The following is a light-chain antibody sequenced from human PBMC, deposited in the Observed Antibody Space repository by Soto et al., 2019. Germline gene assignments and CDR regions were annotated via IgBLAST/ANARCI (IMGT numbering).Light chain of an antibody. CDR1: QSVSSY. V-gene: IGKV3-15*01. Sequence: EIVMTQSPATLSVSPGERATLSCRASQSVSSYLAWYQQKPGQAPRLLIYGASTRATGIPARFSGSGSGTEFTLTISSLQYEDFAVYYCQQYNNWPLYTFGQGTKLEIK. CDR2: GAS. CDR3: QQYNNWPLYT. J-gene: IGKJ2*01.